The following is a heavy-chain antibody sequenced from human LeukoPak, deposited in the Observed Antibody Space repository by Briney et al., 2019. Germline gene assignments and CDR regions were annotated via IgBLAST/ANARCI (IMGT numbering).Heavy chain of an antibody. Sequence: GGSLRLSCAASGFTFSNFAMRWVRQAPGKGLEWVSAISRSGETTVYADSMRGRFTMSRANSKNTLYMQMNSLGAEDTAVYYCARSSCPNNRCTYYLDYWGQGTLVTVSS. V-gene: IGHV3-23*01. CDR2: ISRSGETT. J-gene: IGHJ4*02. D-gene: IGHD2-8*01. CDR3: ARSSCPNNRCTYYLDY. CDR1: GFTFSNFA.